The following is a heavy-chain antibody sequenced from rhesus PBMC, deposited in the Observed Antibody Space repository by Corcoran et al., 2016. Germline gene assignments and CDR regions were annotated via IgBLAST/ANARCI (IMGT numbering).Heavy chain of an antibody. D-gene: IGHD1-20*01. J-gene: IGHJ6*01. CDR3: AKDRGYSWNNGGLDS. V-gene: IGHV3S25*01. Sequence: EVQLVESGGGLAKPGGSLRLSCAASGFTFSSYWMNWVRQAPGKGLEWVSAINSGGGSTYYADAVKGRFTISRDNSKNTLSLQMNSLRAEDTAGYYCAKDRGYSWNNGGLDSWGQGVVVTVSS. CDR1: GFTFSSYW. CDR2: INSGGGST.